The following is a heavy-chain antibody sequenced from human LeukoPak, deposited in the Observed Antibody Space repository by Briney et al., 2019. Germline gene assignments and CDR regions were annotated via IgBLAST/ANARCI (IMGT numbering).Heavy chain of an antibody. J-gene: IGHJ4*02. Sequence: KPSETLSLTCTVSGGSTSSSNYYWGWIRQPPGKGLEWIGGIHYSGNTYYNPSLKSRVTISVDTSKNQFSLKLGSVTAADTAVYYCARLGAGPTYYDFWSGYSSFYFDYWGQGTLVTVSS. D-gene: IGHD3-3*01. CDR1: GGSTSSSNYY. CDR3: ARLGAGPTYYDFWSGYSSFYFDY. V-gene: IGHV4-39*01. CDR2: IHYSGNT.